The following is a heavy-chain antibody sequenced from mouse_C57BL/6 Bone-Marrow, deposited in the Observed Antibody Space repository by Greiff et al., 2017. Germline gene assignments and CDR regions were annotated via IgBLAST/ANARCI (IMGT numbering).Heavy chain of an antibody. V-gene: IGHV1-18*01. CDR1: GYTFTDYN. CDR2: INPNNGGT. CDR3: ARSGYDYDRDAMDY. Sequence: VQLQQSGPELVKPGASVKIPCKASGYTFTDYNMDWVKQSHGKSLEWIGDINPNNGGTIYNQKFKGKATLTVDKSSSTAYMELRSLTSGDTAVYYCARSGYDYDRDAMDYWGQGTSVTVSS. J-gene: IGHJ4*01. D-gene: IGHD2-4*01.